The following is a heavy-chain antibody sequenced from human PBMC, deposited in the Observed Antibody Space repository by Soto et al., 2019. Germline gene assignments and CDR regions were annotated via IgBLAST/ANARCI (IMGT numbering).Heavy chain of an antibody. D-gene: IGHD1-1*01. CDR1: GFTFSSYG. CDR3: AKDRSGDGYNSPLFDY. Sequence: GGSLRLSCAASGFTFSSYGMHWVHQAPGKGLEWVAVISYDGSNKYYADSVKGRFTISRDNSKNTLYLQMNSLRAEDTAVYYCAKDRSGDGYNSPLFDYWGQGTLVTVSS. J-gene: IGHJ4*02. CDR2: ISYDGSNK. V-gene: IGHV3-30*18.